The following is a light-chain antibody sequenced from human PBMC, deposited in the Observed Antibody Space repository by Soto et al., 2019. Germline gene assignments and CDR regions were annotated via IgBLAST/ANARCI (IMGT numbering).Light chain of an antibody. Sequence: QSALTQPASVSGSLGQSITISCTGTSGDIGGYKYVSWYQQHPGKAPKLIIFEVSNRPSGVSDRFSGSNSGNTASLTISGLQAEDEADYYFTSYSRYRVLVFGGGTKATVL. CDR2: EVS. J-gene: IGLJ3*02. CDR3: TSYSRYRVLV. CDR1: SGDIGGYKY. V-gene: IGLV2-14*01.